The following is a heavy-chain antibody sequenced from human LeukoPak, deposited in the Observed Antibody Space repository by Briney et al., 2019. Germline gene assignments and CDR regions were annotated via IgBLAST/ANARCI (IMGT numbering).Heavy chain of an antibody. CDR2: ISGSGGST. V-gene: IGHV3-23*01. Sequence: PGGSLRLSCAASGFTFSSYAMSWVRQAPGKGLEWVSAISGSGGSTYYADSVKGRFTISRDNSKNTLYLQMNSLRAEDTAVYYCAKRGSIYGSGSYYRPYYFDYWGQGTLVTVSS. D-gene: IGHD3-10*01. CDR1: GFTFSSYA. CDR3: AKRGSIYGSGSYYRPYYFDY. J-gene: IGHJ4*02.